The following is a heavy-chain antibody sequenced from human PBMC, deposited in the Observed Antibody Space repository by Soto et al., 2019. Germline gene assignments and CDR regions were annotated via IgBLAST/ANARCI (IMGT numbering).Heavy chain of an antibody. V-gene: IGHV3-30*18. CDR1: GFTFSSYG. Sequence: HPGGSLRLSCAASGFTFSSYGMHWVRQAPGKGLEWVAVISYDGSNKYYADSVKGRFTISRDNSKNTLYLQMNSLRAEDTAVYYCAKEGFLEWLFHLSYYYMDVWGKGTTVTVSS. D-gene: IGHD3-3*01. CDR2: ISYDGSNK. J-gene: IGHJ6*03. CDR3: AKEGFLEWLFHLSYYYMDV.